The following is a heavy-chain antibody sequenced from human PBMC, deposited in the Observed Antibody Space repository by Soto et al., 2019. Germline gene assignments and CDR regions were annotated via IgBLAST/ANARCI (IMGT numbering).Heavy chain of an antibody. CDR3: ARHLIGSNWNYGLARVPSYYYYMDV. CDR2: IYYSGST. D-gene: IGHD1-7*01. Sequence: SETLSLTCTVSGGSISSSSYYWGWIRQPPGKGLEWIGSIYYSGSTYYNPSLKSRVTISVDTSKNQFSLKLGSVTAADTAVYYCARHLIGSNWNYGLARVPSYYYYMDVWGKGTTVTVSS. V-gene: IGHV4-39*01. J-gene: IGHJ6*03. CDR1: GGSISSSSYY.